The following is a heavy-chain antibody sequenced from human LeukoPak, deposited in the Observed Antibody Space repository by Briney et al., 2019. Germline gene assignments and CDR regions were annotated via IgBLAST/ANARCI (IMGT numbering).Heavy chain of an antibody. CDR3: ASQYYDILTGYFLRWRNPDAFDI. D-gene: IGHD3-9*01. CDR2: IKQDGSEK. V-gene: IGHV3-7*01. J-gene: IGHJ3*02. Sequence: GGSLRLSCAASGFTFSSYWMSWVRQAPGKGLEWVANIKQDGSEKHYVDSVKGRFTISRDNAKNSLYLQMNSLRAEDTAVYYCASQYYDILTGYFLRWRNPDAFDIWGQGTMVTVSS. CDR1: GFTFSSYW.